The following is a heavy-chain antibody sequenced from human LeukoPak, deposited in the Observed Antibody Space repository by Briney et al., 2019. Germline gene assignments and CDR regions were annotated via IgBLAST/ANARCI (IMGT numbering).Heavy chain of an antibody. CDR1: GGTFISYA. CDR3: ARGRGSPYCSSTSCSHYYYYMDV. D-gene: IGHD2-2*01. Sequence: SVKVSCKASGGTFISYAISWVRQAPGQGLEWMGGIIPIFGTANYAQKFQGRVTITTDESTSTAYMELSGLRSEDTAVYYCARGRGSPYCSSTSCSHYYYYMDVWGKGTTVTVSS. J-gene: IGHJ6*03. V-gene: IGHV1-69*05. CDR2: IIPIFGTA.